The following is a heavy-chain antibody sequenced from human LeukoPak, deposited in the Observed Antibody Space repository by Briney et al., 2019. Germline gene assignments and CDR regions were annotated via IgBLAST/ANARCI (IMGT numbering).Heavy chain of an antibody. J-gene: IGHJ4*02. CDR2: ISSNGGST. CDR1: GFTFSSYA. CDR3: AKGYCSGGSCHYYFDY. Sequence: GGSLRLSCAASGFTFSSYAMHWVRQAPGKGLEYVSAISSNGGSTYYANSVKGRFTTSRDNSKNTLYLQMGSLRAEDMAVYYCAKGYCSGGSCHYYFDYWGQGTLVTVSS. D-gene: IGHD2-15*01. V-gene: IGHV3-64*01.